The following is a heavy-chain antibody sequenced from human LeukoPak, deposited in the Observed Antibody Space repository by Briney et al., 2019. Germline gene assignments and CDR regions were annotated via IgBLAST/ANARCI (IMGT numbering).Heavy chain of an antibody. CDR3: ASGRLEMATNGGLLDY. D-gene: IGHD5-24*01. J-gene: IGHJ4*02. CDR2: INPSGGST. Sequence: GASVKVSCKASGYTFTSYYMHWVRQAPGQGLEWMGIINPSGGSTSYAQKFQGRVTMTRDTSTSTVYMELSSLRSEDTAVYYCASGRLEMATNGGLLDYWGQGTLVTVSS. CDR1: GYTFTSYY. V-gene: IGHV1-46*01.